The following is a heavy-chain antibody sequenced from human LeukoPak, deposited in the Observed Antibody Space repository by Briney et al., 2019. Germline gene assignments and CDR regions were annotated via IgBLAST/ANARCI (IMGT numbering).Heavy chain of an antibody. V-gene: IGHV5-51*01. Sequence: GESLKISCKGSGYSFTSYWIGWVRQMPGKGLAWMGIIYPGDSDTRYSPSFQGQVTISADKSISTAYLQWSSLKASDTAMYYCARSDPGSQLLYAFDIWGQGTMVTVSS. D-gene: IGHD2-2*01. CDR3: ARSDPGSQLLYAFDI. J-gene: IGHJ3*02. CDR1: GYSFTSYW. CDR2: IYPGDSDT.